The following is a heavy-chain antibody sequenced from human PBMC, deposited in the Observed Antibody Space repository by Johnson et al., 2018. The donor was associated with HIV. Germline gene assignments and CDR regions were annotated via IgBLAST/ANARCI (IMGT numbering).Heavy chain of an antibody. CDR3: ASGYDDGF. D-gene: IGHD5-12*01. J-gene: IGHJ3*01. Sequence: VQLVESGGGLIQPGGSLRVSCAASGFTFSTYVMYWVRQAPGKGLEWVAVISFDGSKKYHADSVKGRFTISRDNSKTTLYLQMNSLRAEDTAVYFCASGYDDGFWGQGTMVTVSS. V-gene: IGHV3-30*14. CDR2: ISFDGSKK. CDR1: GFTFSTYV.